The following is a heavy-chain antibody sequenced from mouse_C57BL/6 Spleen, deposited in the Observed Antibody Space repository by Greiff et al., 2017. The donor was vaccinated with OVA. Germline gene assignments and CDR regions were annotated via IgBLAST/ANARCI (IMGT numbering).Heavy chain of an antibody. V-gene: IGHV1-69*01. CDR2: IDPSDSYT. CDR3: ARYYGSSYRLDY. Sequence: QVQLQQPGAELVMPGASVKLSCKASGYTFTSYWMHWVKQRPGQGLEWIGEIDPSDSYTNYNQKFKGKSTLTVDKSSSTAYMQLSSLTSEDSAVYYCARYYGSSYRLDYWGQGTTLTVSS. J-gene: IGHJ2*01. CDR1: GYTFTSYW. D-gene: IGHD1-1*01.